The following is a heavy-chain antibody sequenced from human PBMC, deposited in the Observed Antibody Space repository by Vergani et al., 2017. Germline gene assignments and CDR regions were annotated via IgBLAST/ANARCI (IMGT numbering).Heavy chain of an antibody. Sequence: EVQLVESGGGLVQPGGSLRLSCAASGFTFSSYWMSWVRQAPGKGLEWVANIKQDGSEKYYVDSVKGRFTISRDNAKNSLYLQMNSLRAEDTAVYYCARVTGVVTPYYYYYYMDVWGKGTTVTVSS. J-gene: IGHJ6*03. CDR2: IKQDGSEK. V-gene: IGHV3-7*03. CDR3: ARVTGVVTPYYYYYYMDV. D-gene: IGHD3-3*01. CDR1: GFTFSSYW.